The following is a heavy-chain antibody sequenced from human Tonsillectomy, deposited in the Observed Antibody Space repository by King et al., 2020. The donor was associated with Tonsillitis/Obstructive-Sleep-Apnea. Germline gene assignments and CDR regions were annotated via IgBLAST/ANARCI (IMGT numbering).Heavy chain of an antibody. V-gene: IGHV1-8*01. CDR3: ARGGMITVVTPNGMDV. CDR2: MNPNSGNT. D-gene: IGHD4-23*01. Sequence: QLVQSGAEVKKPGASVKVSCKTSGYTFTSYDINWVRQATGQGLEWMGWMNPNSGNTGYAQKFQGRVTMTRNTSISTAYMELSSLRSEDTAVYYCARGGMITVVTPNGMDVWGQGTTVTVSS. J-gene: IGHJ6*02. CDR1: GYTFTSYD.